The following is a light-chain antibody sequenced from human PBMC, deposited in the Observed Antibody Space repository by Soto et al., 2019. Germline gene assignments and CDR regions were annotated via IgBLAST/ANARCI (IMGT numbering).Light chain of an antibody. CDR2: EVS. J-gene: IGLJ1*01. Sequence: QSALTQPPSVSGSPGQSVTISCTGTSSDVGRYDRVSWYQQSPGTAPKLMMYEVSNRPSGVPDRFSGSKSDNTASLTISGLQAEDEADYYCSSYASGTTLYVFGTGTKLTVL. CDR1: SSDVGRYDR. CDR3: SSYASGTTLYV. V-gene: IGLV2-18*02.